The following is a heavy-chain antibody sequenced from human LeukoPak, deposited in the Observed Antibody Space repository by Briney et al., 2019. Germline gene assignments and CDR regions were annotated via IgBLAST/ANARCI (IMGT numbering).Heavy chain of an antibody. Sequence: GESLMISCKGSGYSFTSYWIGWVRQMPGKGLEWMGIIYPGDSDTRYSPSFQGQVTISADKSISTAYLQWSSLKASDTAMYYCARSSYCSGGSCYGAGYYYGMDVWGQGTTVTVSS. J-gene: IGHJ6*02. D-gene: IGHD2-15*01. V-gene: IGHV5-51*01. CDR1: GYSFTSYW. CDR2: IYPGDSDT. CDR3: ARSSYCSGGSCYGAGYYYGMDV.